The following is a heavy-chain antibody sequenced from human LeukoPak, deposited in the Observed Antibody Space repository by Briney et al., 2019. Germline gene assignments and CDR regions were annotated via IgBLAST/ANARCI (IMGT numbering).Heavy chain of an antibody. CDR2: INSDGSST. CDR3: ARGGRYFDWLKYYFDY. CDR1: GFTFSSYW. V-gene: IGHV3-74*01. D-gene: IGHD3-9*01. Sequence: GGSLRLSCAASGFTFSSYWMHWVRQAPGKGLVLVSRINSDGSSTSYAYSVKGRFTISRDNVKNTLYLQMNRLRAEDTAVYYCARGGRYFDWLKYYFDYWGQGTMVTVSS. J-gene: IGHJ4*02.